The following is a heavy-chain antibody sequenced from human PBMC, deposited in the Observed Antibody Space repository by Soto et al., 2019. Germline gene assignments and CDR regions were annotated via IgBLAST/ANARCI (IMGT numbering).Heavy chain of an antibody. CDR2: IYYSGST. V-gene: IGHV4-39*01. J-gene: IGHJ5*02. Sequence: SETLSLTCTVSGGSISSSSYYWGWIRQPPGKGLEWIGSIYYSGSTYYNPSLKSRVTISVDTSKNQFSLKLSSVTAADTAVYYCAGHRMVPADSSGYFVNWFDPCGQGTLVTVSS. CDR3: AGHRMVPADSSGYFVNWFDP. CDR1: GGSISSSSYY. D-gene: IGHD3-22*01.